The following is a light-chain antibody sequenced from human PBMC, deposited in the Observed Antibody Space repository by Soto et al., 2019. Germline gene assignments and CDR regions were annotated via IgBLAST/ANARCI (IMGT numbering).Light chain of an antibody. J-gene: IGKJ5*01. CDR1: QCISGS. V-gene: IGKV1-9*01. CDR2: AAS. CDR3: LRQQYDTSIT. Sequence: TQLTLSPSSRSASEGDRVTLTCRASQCISGSLAWYQQKPGKAPRLLIYAASTLQSGVPSRFSGSGSGSEFTLTITILQLEYFESDLCLRQQYDTSITFGQGTRLEIK.